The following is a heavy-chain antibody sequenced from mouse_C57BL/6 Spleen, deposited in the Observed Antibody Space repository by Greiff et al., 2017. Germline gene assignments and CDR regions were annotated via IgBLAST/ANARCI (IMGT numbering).Heavy chain of an antibody. CDR1: GYTFTSYG. V-gene: IGHV1-81*01. CDR2: IYPRSGNT. J-gene: IGHJ2*01. CDR3: AREGGITTVDLYFDY. D-gene: IGHD1-1*01. Sequence: QVQLQQSGAELARPGASVKLSCKASGYTFTSYGISWVKQRTGQGLEWIGEIYPRSGNTYYNEKFKGKATLTADKSSSTAYMELRSLTSEDSAVYFCAREGGITTVDLYFDYWGQGTTLTVSS.